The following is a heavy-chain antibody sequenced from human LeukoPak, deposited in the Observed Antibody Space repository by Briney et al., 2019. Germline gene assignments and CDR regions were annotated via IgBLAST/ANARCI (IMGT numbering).Heavy chain of an antibody. D-gene: IGHD2-2*01. V-gene: IGHV3-7*01. CDR3: ARGGGWDQLLCHY. Sequence: GGSLRLSCAASGFSLGDYWMKWVRQAPGKGLEWLATIKQDGSETHYLDSVKGRLSISRDNAKNSLYLQINSLRAEDTAVYYCARGGGWDQLLCHYWGQRTLVTVSS. CDR1: GFSLGDYW. J-gene: IGHJ4*02. CDR2: IKQDGSET.